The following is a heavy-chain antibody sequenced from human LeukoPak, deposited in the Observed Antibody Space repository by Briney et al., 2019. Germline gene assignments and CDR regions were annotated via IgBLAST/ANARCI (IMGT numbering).Heavy chain of an antibody. CDR2: INQGGSVQ. CDR1: GFTFRSYW. CDR3: ARVEYSGWNLEY. V-gene: IGHV3-7*01. J-gene: IGHJ4*02. D-gene: IGHD5-12*01. Sequence: GGSLRLSCAASGFTFRSYWMSWVRQAPGKGLEWVANINQGGSVQYYMDSVKGRFTISRNDAKNSLYVQMNSLRDEDTAVYYCARVEYSGWNLEYWGQGTLVTVSS.